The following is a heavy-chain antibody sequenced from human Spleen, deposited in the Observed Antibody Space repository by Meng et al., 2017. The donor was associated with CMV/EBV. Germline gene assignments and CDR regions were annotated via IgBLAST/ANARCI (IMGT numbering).Heavy chain of an antibody. J-gene: IGHJ4*02. CDR2: ISSSRTV. CDR3: ARRGDDFWSGYLY. CDR1: GFTFSDYY. V-gene: IGHV3-69-1*01. Sequence: GGSLRLSCAASGFTFSDYYMKWVRQAPGKGLEWVSFISSSRTVYYADSVKGRFTISRDNAKNSLYLQMNSLTAEDTAVYYCARRGDDFWSGYLYWGQGALVTVSS. D-gene: IGHD3-3*01.